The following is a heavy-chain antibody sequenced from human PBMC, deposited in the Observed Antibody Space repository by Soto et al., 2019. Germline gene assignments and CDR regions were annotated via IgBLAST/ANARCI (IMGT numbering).Heavy chain of an antibody. CDR3: AREGGLRYFDWSGVLHYYGMDV. D-gene: IGHD3-9*01. V-gene: IGHV4-4*02. CDR1: GGSISSSNW. J-gene: IGHJ6*02. CDR2: IYHSGST. Sequence: SETLSLTCAVSGGSISSSNWWSWVRQPPGKGLEWIGEIYHSGSTNYNPSLKSRVTISVDKSKNQFSLKLSSVTAADTAVYYCAREGGLRYFDWSGVLHYYGMDVWGQGTTVTVSS.